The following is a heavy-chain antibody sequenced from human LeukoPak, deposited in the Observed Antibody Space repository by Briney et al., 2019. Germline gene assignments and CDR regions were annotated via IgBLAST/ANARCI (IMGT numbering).Heavy chain of an antibody. CDR3: ARLTARDYYYMDV. CDR1: GGSFSGYY. V-gene: IGHV4-34*01. CDR2: INHSGST. Sequence: SETLSLTCAVYGGSFSGYYWSWIRQPPGKGLEWIGEINHSGSTNYNPSLKGRVTISVDTSKNQFSLKLSSVTAADTAVYYCARLTARDYYYMDVWGKGTTVTVSS. D-gene: IGHD2-21*02. J-gene: IGHJ6*03.